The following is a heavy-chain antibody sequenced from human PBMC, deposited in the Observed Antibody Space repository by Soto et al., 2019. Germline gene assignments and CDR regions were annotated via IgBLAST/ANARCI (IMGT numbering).Heavy chain of an antibody. J-gene: IGHJ6*02. V-gene: IGHV1-69*01. CDR2: IVPMLGTP. D-gene: IGHD1-26*01. Sequence: QVQLVQSGAEVKEPGSSVRVSCKASGGTLDNFIMNWVRQTPGQGLEWMGGIVPMLGTPTYAEKFKGRVTISATASTSTMYREVTSLRSEDTAIYYCARIVTYSSYLREYSDIHVCGPGITVTVAS. CDR1: GGTLDNFI. CDR3: ARIVTYSSYLREYSDIHV.